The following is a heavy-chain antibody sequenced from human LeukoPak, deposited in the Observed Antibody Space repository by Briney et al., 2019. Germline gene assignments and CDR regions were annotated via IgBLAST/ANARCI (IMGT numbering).Heavy chain of an antibody. V-gene: IGHV1-8*01. CDR3: ARGGDSSGYSYYYYMDV. J-gene: IGHJ6*03. D-gene: IGHD3-22*01. CDR1: GYTFTSYD. Sequence: ASVKVSCKASGYTFTSYDINWVRQATGQGLEWMGWMNPNSGNTGYAQKFQGRVTMTRNTSISTAYMELSSLRSEDTAVYYRARGGDSSGYSYYYYMDVWGKGTTVTISS. CDR2: MNPNSGNT.